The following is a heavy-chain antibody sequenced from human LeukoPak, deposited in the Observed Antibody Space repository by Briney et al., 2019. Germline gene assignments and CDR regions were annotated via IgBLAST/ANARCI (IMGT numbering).Heavy chain of an antibody. CDR3: TKDPPFTGGGYSAY. D-gene: IGHD7-27*01. CDR1: GITFSNAW. CDR2: IKSKVNGGTT. J-gene: IGHJ4*02. V-gene: IGHV3-15*07. Sequence: GGSLRLSCVVSGITFSNAWMNWVRQTPGKGLEWVGRIKSKVNGGTTDYAAPVKGRFTISRDDSKNTLYLQMSSLKTEDTAVYYCTKDPPFTGGGYSAYWGQGTLVTVSS.